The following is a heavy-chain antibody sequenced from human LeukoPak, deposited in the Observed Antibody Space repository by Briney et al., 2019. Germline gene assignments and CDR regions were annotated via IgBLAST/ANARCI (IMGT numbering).Heavy chain of an antibody. CDR2: IYSDGST. J-gene: IGHJ4*02. CDR3: ARGSPYSSNPYYFDY. Sequence: PGGSLRLTCAASGFTVSSNYMSWVRQAPGKGLEWVSVIYSDGSTYYADSVKGRFTISRDNSKNTLYLQMNSLRAEDTAVYYCARGSPYSSNPYYFDYWGQGALVTVSS. CDR1: GFTVSSNY. V-gene: IGHV3-53*01. D-gene: IGHD6-13*01.